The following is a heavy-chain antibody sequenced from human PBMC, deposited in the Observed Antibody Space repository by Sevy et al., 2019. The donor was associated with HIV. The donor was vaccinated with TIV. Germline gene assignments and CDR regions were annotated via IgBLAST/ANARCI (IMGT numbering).Heavy chain of an antibody. Sequence: GGSLRLSCSASGFSFSTYSMHWVRQAPGKGLEWVAFTRYDSSNTFYADSVKGRFSISSDNSKNTLYLQMSSLRPEDTALYFWARGPDYSGYDFLIDYWGQGTLVTVSS. CDR1: GFSFSTYS. J-gene: IGHJ4*02. D-gene: IGHD5-12*01. CDR2: TRYDSSNT. V-gene: IGHV3-30*02. CDR3: ARGPDYSGYDFLIDY.